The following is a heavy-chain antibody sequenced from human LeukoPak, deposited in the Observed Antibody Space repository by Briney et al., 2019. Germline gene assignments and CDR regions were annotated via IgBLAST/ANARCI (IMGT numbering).Heavy chain of an antibody. CDR3: ARVSYYDSSGNRGAFDY. J-gene: IGHJ4*02. Sequence: SETLSLTCAVYGGSFSGYYWSWIRRPPGKGLEWIGEINHSGSTNYNPSLKSRVTISVDKSKNQFSLKLSSVTAADTAAYYCARVSYYDSSGNRGAFDYWGQGTLVTVSS. CDR2: INHSGST. V-gene: IGHV4-34*01. D-gene: IGHD3-22*01. CDR1: GGSFSGYY.